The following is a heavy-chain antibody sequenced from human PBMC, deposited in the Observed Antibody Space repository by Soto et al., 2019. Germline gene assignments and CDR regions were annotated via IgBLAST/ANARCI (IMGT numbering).Heavy chain of an antibody. J-gene: IGHJ4*02. CDR3: VKDGGGVRYNYNIRGDS. Sequence: QVQLVESGGGVVHPGRSLRLSCVASGIDLENYGIHWVRQAPGEGLEWVAVISSDGTTKSYIDSVRGRCTISRDNSRSPVFLQMNSLRREDTAMYYCVKDGGGVRYNYNIRGDSWGQGTQVTVSS. CDR1: GIDLENYG. V-gene: IGHV3-30*18. D-gene: IGHD5-18*01. CDR2: ISSDGTTK.